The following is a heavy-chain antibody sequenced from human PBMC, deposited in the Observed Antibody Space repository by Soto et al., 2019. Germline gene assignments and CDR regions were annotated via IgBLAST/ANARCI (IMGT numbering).Heavy chain of an antibody. D-gene: IGHD3-10*01. CDR1: GFTFSSYA. Sequence: GGSLRLSCAASGFTFSSYAMSWVRQAPGKGLEWVSAIRGSGGSTYYADSVKGRFTISRDNSKNTLYLQMNSLRAEDTAVYYCSKDSYGSGTGDYYYYGMDVWGQGTTVTVSS. CDR3: SKDSYGSGTGDYYYYGMDV. V-gene: IGHV3-23*01. CDR2: IRGSGGST. J-gene: IGHJ6*02.